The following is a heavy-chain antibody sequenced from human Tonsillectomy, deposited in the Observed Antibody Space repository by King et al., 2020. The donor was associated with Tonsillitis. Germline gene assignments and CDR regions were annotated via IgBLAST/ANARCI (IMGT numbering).Heavy chain of an antibody. D-gene: IGHD6-13*01. Sequence: VQLVQSGGGLVKPGGSLRLSCAASGFTFSDYYVSWLRQAPGKGLEWISYMSSSGTNIYYAEFVKGRFTISRDHAKNSLYLQMNSLRREDTAVYYCASGAAAGTSGVWGQGTTVTVSS. CDR2: MSSSGTNI. V-gene: IGHV3-11*01. J-gene: IGHJ6*02. CDR1: GFTFSDYY. CDR3: ASGAAAGTSGV.